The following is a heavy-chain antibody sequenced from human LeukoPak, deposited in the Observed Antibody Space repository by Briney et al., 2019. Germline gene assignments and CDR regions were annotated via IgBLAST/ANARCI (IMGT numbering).Heavy chain of an antibody. Sequence: ASAKVSCKASGYTFTSYYMHWVRRAPGQGLEWMGIINPSGGSTSYAQKFQGRVTMTRDTSTSTVYMELSSLRSEGTAVYYCARAYGDYAEYFQHWGQGTLVTVSS. CDR1: GYTFTSYY. D-gene: IGHD4-17*01. V-gene: IGHV1-46*01. CDR3: ARAYGDYAEYFQH. J-gene: IGHJ1*01. CDR2: INPSGGST.